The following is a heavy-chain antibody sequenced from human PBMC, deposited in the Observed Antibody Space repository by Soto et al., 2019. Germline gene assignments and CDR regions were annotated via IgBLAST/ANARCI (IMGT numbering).Heavy chain of an antibody. CDR2: MNRAGRWR. CDR3: ATPGRRDRYDFDS. J-gene: IGHJ4*01. Sequence: WGSLRISCTLSVDTFSSFWMPWIRQPPGGGLVLVSLMNRAGRWRCYADSVKGRFTISMDNTRNTVYLQMNGLRVEDTGAYYCATPGRRDRYDFDSLGHGTMVTVSS. D-gene: IGHD3-3*01. CDR1: VDTFSSFW. V-gene: IGHV3-74*01.